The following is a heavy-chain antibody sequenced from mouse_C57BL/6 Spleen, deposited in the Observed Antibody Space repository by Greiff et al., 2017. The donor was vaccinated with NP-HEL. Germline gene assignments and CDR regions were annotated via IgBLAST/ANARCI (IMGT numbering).Heavy chain of an antibody. CDR2: ISDGGSYT. CDR3: ARDPDGYYYAMDY. CDR1: GFTFSSYA. J-gene: IGHJ4*01. V-gene: IGHV5-4*01. D-gene: IGHD2-3*01. Sequence: EVQLVESGGGLVKPGGSLKLSCAASGFTFSSYAMSWVRQTPEKRLEWVATISDGGSYTYYPDNVKGRFTISRDNAKNNLYLQMSHLKSEDTAMYYCARDPDGYYYAMDYWGQGTSVTVSS.